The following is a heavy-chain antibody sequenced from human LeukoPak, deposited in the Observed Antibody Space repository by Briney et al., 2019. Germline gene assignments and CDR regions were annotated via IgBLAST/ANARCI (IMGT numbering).Heavy chain of an antibody. D-gene: IGHD2-2*01. Sequence: SETLSPTCAVYGGSFSGYYWSWIRQPPGKGLEWIGEINHSGSTNYNPSLKSRVTISVDTSKNQFSLKLSSVTAADTAVYYCARADGGDIVVVPAAIKFDYWGQGTLVTVSS. CDR3: ARADGGDIVVVPAAIKFDY. J-gene: IGHJ4*02. CDR1: GGSFSGYY. V-gene: IGHV4-34*01. CDR2: INHSGST.